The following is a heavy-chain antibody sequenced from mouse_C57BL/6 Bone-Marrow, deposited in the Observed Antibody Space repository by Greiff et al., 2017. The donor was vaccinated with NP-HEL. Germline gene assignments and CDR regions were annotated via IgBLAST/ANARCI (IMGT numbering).Heavy chain of an antibody. CDR1: GYTFTGYE. D-gene: IGHD2-4*01. Sequence: QVQLQQSGAELVRPGASVTLSCKASGYTFTGYEMHWVKQTPVHGLEWIGAIDPETGGTAYNQKFKGKAILTADKSSSTAYMELRSLTSEDSAVYYCTRPIYYDYDGFAYWGQGTLVTVSA. CDR3: TRPIYYDYDGFAY. J-gene: IGHJ3*01. CDR2: IDPETGGT. V-gene: IGHV1-15*01.